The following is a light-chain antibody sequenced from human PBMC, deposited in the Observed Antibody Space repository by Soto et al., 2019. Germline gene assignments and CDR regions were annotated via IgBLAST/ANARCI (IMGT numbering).Light chain of an antibody. J-gene: IGKJ2*01. CDR2: GAS. CDR3: QQYGDSPMYT. CDR1: QTVRSNY. Sequence: EIELTQSPGTLSFSPGERATLSCRASQTVRSNYLAWYQQKPGQAPRLLIYGASKRATGIPDRFSGSGSGTDFTLTISRLEPEDFAVYSCQQYGDSPMYTFGQGTKLEVK. V-gene: IGKV3-20*01.